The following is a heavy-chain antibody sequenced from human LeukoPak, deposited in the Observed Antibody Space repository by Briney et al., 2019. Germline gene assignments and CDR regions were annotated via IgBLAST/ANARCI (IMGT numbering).Heavy chain of an antibody. CDR2: INHSGST. V-gene: IGHV4-34*01. CDR1: GGSFSGYY. J-gene: IGHJ5*02. CDR3: ARGRQGWVCGGDCYQHNWFDP. D-gene: IGHD2-21*01. Sequence: PSETLSLTCAVYGGSFSGYYWSWIRQPPGKGLEWIGEINHSGSTNYNPSLKSRVTISVDTSKNQFSLKLSSVTAADTAVYYCARGRQGWVCGGDCYQHNWFDPWGQGTLVTVSS.